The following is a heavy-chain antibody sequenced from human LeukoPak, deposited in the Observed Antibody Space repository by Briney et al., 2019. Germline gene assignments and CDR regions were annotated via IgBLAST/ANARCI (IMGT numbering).Heavy chain of an antibody. CDR2: INPNSGGT. D-gene: IGHD3-22*01. CDR3: ARGFYYESSENALDI. V-gene: IGHV1-2*04. J-gene: IGHJ3*02. Sequence: ASVKVSCKASGYTFTGYYMHWVRQAPGQGLEWMGWINPNSGGTNYAQKFQGWATMTRDTSTTTVYMELSRLRSEDTAVYYCARGFYYESSENALDIWGQGTMVTVSS. CDR1: GYTFTGYY.